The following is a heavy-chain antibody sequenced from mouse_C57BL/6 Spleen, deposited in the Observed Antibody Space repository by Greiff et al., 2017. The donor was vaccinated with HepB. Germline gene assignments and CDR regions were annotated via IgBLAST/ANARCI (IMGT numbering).Heavy chain of an antibody. CDR2: IYPGDGDT. D-gene: IGHD2-4*01. CDR3: ARRDDSGGFAY. J-gene: IGHJ3*01. V-gene: IGHV1-80*01. Sequence: QVQLKESGAELVKPGASVKISCKASGYAFSSYWMNWVKQRPGKGLEWIGQIYPGDGDTNYNGKFKGKATLTADKSSSTAYMQLSSRTSEDSAVYFCARRDDSGGFAYWGQGTLVTVSA. CDR1: GYAFSSYW.